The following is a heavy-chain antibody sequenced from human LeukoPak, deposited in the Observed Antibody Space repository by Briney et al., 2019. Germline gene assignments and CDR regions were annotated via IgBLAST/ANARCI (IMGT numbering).Heavy chain of an antibody. CDR2: IKQDGSEK. V-gene: IGHV3-7*01. CDR1: GFTFSSYW. D-gene: IGHD6-13*01. Sequence: GGSLRLSCAASGFTFSSYWMSWVRQAPGKGLEWVANIKQDGSEKQYVDSLKGRVTISRDNAKNSPYLEMNSLRAEDTAVYYCARDRESSWYFDYWGQGTLVTVSS. J-gene: IGHJ4*02. CDR3: ARDRESSWYFDY.